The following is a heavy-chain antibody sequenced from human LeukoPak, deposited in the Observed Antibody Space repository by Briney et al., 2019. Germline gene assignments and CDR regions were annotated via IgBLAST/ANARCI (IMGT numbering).Heavy chain of an antibody. V-gene: IGHV3-23*01. Sequence: GGSLRLSCVGSQFTFSSYVMSWVRQAPGKGLEWVSAISGSGGSTYYADSVKGRFTISRDNSKNTLYLQMNSLRAEDTAVYYCAKVVGALPPLFDYWGQGTLVTVSS. D-gene: IGHD1-26*01. CDR3: AKVVGALPPLFDY. J-gene: IGHJ4*02. CDR2: ISGSGGST. CDR1: QFTFSSYV.